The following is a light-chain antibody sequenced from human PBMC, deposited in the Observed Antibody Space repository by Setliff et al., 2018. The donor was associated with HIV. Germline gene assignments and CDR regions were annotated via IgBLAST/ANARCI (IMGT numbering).Light chain of an antibody. Sequence: QSALTQPASVSGSPRQPITISCTGTSSDVGAYNRVSWYQQSPGKAPRLLLYDVSYRPSGVSDRFYGSKSGSTAFLTISILQPEDEADYSCSSYTNSESVVFGSGTKVTVL. CDR1: SSDVGAYNR. V-gene: IGLV2-14*03. CDR3: SSYTNSESVV. J-gene: IGLJ1*01. CDR2: DVS.